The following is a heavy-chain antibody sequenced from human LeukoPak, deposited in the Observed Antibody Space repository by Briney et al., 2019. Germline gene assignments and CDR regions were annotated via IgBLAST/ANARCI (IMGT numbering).Heavy chain of an antibody. V-gene: IGHV3-23*01. Sequence: PGGSLRLSCAASGFTFSSYAMSWVRQAPGKGLEWVSAISGSGGSTYYADSVKGRLTISRDNSKNTLYLQMNSLRAEDTAVYYCARDRSKGTVTTLGFNYFDYWGQGTLVTVSS. CDR2: ISGSGGST. J-gene: IGHJ4*02. CDR3: ARDRSKGTVTTLGFNYFDY. CDR1: GFTFSSYA. D-gene: IGHD4-17*01.